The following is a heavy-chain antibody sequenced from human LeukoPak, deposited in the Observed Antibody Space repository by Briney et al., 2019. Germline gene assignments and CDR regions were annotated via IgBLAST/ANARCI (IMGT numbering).Heavy chain of an antibody. V-gene: IGHV3-23*01. CDR1: GFTFGDYA. J-gene: IGHJ4*02. CDR3: TKDRQPDGLYNFDY. CDR2: ITGDGKII. D-gene: IGHD5-24*01. Sequence: PGGSLRLSCTASGFTFGDYAMSWFRQAPGKGLEWVSVITGDGKIIYYADSVKGRFSISRDNSRNTLYLQMNSLRAEDTATYYCTKDRQPDGLYNFDYWGQGTQVSVSS.